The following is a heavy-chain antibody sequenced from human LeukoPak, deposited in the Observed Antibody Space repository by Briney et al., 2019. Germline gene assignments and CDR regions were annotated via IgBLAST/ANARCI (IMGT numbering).Heavy chain of an antibody. CDR2: INPNSGGT. CDR1: GYTFTGCY. J-gene: IGHJ6*03. V-gene: IGHV1-2*02. D-gene: IGHD3-3*01. CDR3: ARVVSRITIFGVVTAPYYYYMDV. Sequence: ASVKVSCKASGYTFTGCYMHWVRQAPGQGLEWMGWINPNSGGTNYAQKFQGRVTMTRDTSISTAYMELSRLRSDDTAVYYCARVVSRITIFGVVTAPYYYYMDVWGKGTTVTVSS.